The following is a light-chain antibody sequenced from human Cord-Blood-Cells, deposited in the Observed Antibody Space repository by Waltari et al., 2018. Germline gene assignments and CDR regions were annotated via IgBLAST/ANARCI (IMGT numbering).Light chain of an antibody. V-gene: IGKV1-39*01. J-gene: IGKJ1*01. CDR3: QQSYSTPKT. CDR1: QSISSY. CDR2: AAS. Sequence: DIQMTQSPSSLSASVGSRVTITCRASQSISSYLNWSQQKPGKAPQLLIYAASCLQSGVPTRFSGSGSGTDFTLTISSLQPEDFATYYCQQSYSTPKTFGPGTKVEIK.